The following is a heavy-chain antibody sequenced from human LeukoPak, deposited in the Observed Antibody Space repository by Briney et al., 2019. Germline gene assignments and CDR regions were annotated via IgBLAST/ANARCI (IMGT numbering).Heavy chain of an antibody. CDR2: IYYSGST. Sequence: SSETLSLTCAVSGGSISSYYWSWIRQPPGKGLEWIGYIYYSGSTNYNPSLKSRVTISVDTSKNQFSLKLSSVTAADTAVYYCAREYSSGWHDAFDIWGQGTMVTVSS. V-gene: IGHV4-59*01. CDR1: GGSISSYY. D-gene: IGHD6-19*01. J-gene: IGHJ3*02. CDR3: AREYSSGWHDAFDI.